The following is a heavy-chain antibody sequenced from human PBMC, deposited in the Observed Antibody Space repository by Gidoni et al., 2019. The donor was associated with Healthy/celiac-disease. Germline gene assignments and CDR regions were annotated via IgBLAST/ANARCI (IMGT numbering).Heavy chain of an antibody. J-gene: IGHJ5*02. V-gene: IGHV4-4*02. CDR3: ARAVGWFDP. CDR2: IYHSGST. CDR1: GGSISSSNW. Sequence: QVQLQESGPGLVKPSGTLSLTCAVSGGSISSSNWWSWVRQPPGKGLEWIEEIYHSGSTIYNPSLKSRVTISVDKPKNQFSLKLSSVTAADTAVYYCARAVGWFDPWGQGTLVTVSS. D-gene: IGHD3-16*01.